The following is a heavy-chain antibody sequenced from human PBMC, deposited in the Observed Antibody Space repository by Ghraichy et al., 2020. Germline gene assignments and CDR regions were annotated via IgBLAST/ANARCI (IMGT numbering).Heavy chain of an antibody. CDR3: ARVRGPHIAAAGGRLDP. D-gene: IGHD6-13*01. CDR1: GGSISSSSYY. J-gene: IGHJ5*02. V-gene: IGHV4-39*01. CDR2: IYYSGST. Sequence: TLSLTCTVSGGSISSSSYYWGWIRQPPGKGLEWIGSIYYSGSTYYNPSLKSRVTISVDTSKNQFSLKLSSVTAADTAVYYCARVRGPHIAAAGGRLDPWGQGTLVTVSS.